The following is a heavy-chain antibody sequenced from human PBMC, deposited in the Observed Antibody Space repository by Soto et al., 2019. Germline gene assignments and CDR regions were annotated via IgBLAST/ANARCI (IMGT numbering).Heavy chain of an antibody. CDR1: GYNFANYW. V-gene: IGHV5-51*01. CDR3: AAGYTTGPDAFDI. J-gene: IGHJ3*02. CDR2: IFPGDSDT. Sequence: GESLKISCKGSGYNFANYWIGWVRQMPGKGLEWMGMIFPGDSDTKDSPSLQGQITMSVDKSDSSAYLQWRSLKASDTAMYYCAAGYTTGPDAFDIWGQGTMVTVSS. D-gene: IGHD6-13*01.